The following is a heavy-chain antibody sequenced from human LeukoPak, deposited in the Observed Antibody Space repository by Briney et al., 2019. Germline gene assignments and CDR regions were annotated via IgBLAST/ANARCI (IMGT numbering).Heavy chain of an antibody. J-gene: IGHJ3*02. Sequence: GGSLRLSCAASGFTFSNYWMSWVRQAPGKGLEWVSSISSSSYIYYADSVKGRFTISRDNAKNSLYLQMNSLRAEDTAVYYCARDQTIFGVVIIGLRAFDIWGQGTMVTVFS. CDR3: ARDQTIFGVVIIGLRAFDI. V-gene: IGHV3-21*01. CDR2: ISSSSYI. D-gene: IGHD3-3*01. CDR1: GFTFSNYW.